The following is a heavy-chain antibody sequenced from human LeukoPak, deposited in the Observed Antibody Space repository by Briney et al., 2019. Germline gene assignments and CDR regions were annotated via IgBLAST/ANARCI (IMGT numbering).Heavy chain of an antibody. CDR1: GYTFTSYA. CDR3: AREPRGDFQH. Sequence: ASVKVSCKASGYTFTSYAMNWARQAPGQGLEWMGWINPNSGGTNYAQKFQGRVTMTRDTSISTAYMELSRLRSDDTAVYYCAREPRGDFQHWGQGTLVTVSS. V-gene: IGHV1-2*02. D-gene: IGHD3-16*01. CDR2: INPNSGGT. J-gene: IGHJ1*01.